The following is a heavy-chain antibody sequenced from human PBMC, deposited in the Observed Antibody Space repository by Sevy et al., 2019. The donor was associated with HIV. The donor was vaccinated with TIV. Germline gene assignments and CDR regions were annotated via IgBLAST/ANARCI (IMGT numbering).Heavy chain of an antibody. CDR2: ISYDGSNK. Sequence: GGSLRLSCAASGFTFSSYGMHWVRQAPGKGLEWVAVISYDGSNKYYADSVKGRFTISRDNSKNTLFLQMNSLRAEDTAVYYCAKCLTPVTNQWSFDPWGQGTLVTVSS. J-gene: IGHJ5*02. D-gene: IGHD4-17*01. CDR1: GFTFSSYG. V-gene: IGHV3-30*18. CDR3: AKCLTPVTNQWSFDP.